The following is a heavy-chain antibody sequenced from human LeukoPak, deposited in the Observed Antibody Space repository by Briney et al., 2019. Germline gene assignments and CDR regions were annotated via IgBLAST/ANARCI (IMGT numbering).Heavy chain of an antibody. V-gene: IGHV1-18*01. Sequence: ASVKVSCKASGYTFSNYGISWVRQAPGQGLEWMGWISAYNGNTNYAQRLQGRVTMTTDTSTSTDYMELRSLRSDDTAVYYCARVMAYCTRTSCRDYWGQGTLVTVSS. CDR3: ARVMAYCTRTSCRDY. CDR2: ISAYNGNT. CDR1: GYTFSNYG. D-gene: IGHD2-2*01. J-gene: IGHJ4*02.